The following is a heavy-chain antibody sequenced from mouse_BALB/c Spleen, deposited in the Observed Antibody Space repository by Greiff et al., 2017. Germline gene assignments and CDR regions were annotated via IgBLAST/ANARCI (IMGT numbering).Heavy chain of an antibody. CDR3: ARDPAWFAY. Sequence: EVKLVESGGGLVKPGGSLKLSCAASGFTFSSYTMSWVRQTPEKRLEWVASISSGGSTYYPDSVKGRSTISRDNARNILYLQLSSLRSEDTAMYYCARDPAWFAYWGQGTLVTVSA. CDR1: GFTFSSYT. J-gene: IGHJ3*01. CDR2: ISSGGST. V-gene: IGHV5-6-5*01.